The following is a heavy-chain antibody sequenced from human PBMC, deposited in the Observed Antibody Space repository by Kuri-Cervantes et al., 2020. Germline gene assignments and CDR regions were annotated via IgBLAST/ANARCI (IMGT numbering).Heavy chain of an antibody. D-gene: IGHD6-19*01. CDR2: IDWDDDK. CDR1: GFSLSTSGMR. Sequence: SGPTLVKPTQTLTLTCTFSGFSLSTSGMRVSWIRQPPGKALEWLARIDWDDDKFYNTSLQTRLTISKDTSKNQVVLTMTNMDPVDTATYYCAHRRGGGAVAGGVYFDYWGQGTLVTVSS. J-gene: IGHJ4*02. V-gene: IGHV2-70*12. CDR3: AHRRGGGAVAGGVYFDY.